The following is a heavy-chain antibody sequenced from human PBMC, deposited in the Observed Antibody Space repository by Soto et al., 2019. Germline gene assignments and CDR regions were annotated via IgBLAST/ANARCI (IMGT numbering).Heavy chain of an antibody. CDR2: IKSKTDGGTT. J-gene: IGHJ4*02. V-gene: IGHV3-15*01. D-gene: IGHD3-3*01. Sequence: GGSLRLSCAASGFTFSNAWMSWVRQAPGKGLEWVGRIKSKTDGGTTDYAAPVKGRFTISRDDSKNTLYLQMNSLKTEDTAVYYCTTDAAFWSGYYGSHDWGQGTLVTVSS. CDR3: TTDAAFWSGYYGSHD. CDR1: GFTFSNAW.